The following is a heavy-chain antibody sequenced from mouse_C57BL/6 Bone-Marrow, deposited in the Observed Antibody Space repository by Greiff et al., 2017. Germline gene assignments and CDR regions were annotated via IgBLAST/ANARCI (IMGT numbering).Heavy chain of an antibody. Sequence: QVHVKQSGAELARPGASVKLSCKASGYTFTSYGISWVKQRPGQGLEWIGEIYPRSGNTYYNEKFKGKATLTADKSSSTAYMELRSLTSEDSAVYFCARQLRLPSFAYWGQGTLVTVSA. J-gene: IGHJ3*01. CDR3: ARQLRLPSFAY. CDR2: IYPRSGNT. V-gene: IGHV1-81*01. D-gene: IGHD3-2*02. CDR1: GYTFTSYG.